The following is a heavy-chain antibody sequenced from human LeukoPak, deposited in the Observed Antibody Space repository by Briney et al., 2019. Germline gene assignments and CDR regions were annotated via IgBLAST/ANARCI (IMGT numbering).Heavy chain of an antibody. CDR2: IYSGGST. CDR3: ARTTMVRGPYYFDY. D-gene: IGHD3-10*01. Sequence: GGSLRLSCAASGFTVSSNYMSWVRQAPGKGLEWVSVIYSGGSTYYADSVKGRFTISRHNSKNTLYLQMNSLRAEDTAVYYCARTTMVRGPYYFDYWGQGTLVTVSS. CDR1: GFTVSSNY. V-gene: IGHV3-53*04. J-gene: IGHJ4*02.